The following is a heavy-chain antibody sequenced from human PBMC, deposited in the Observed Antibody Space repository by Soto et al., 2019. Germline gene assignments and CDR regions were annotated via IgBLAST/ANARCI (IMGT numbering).Heavy chain of an antibody. J-gene: IGHJ4*02. CDR2: IKSKTDGGTT. CDR1: GFTFSNAW. D-gene: IGHD3-3*01. CDR3: TTDHMNYDFWSGYVDY. Sequence: EVQLVESGGGLVKPGGSLRLSCAASGFTFSNAWMSWVRQAPGKGLEWVGRIKSKTDGGTTDYAAPVKGRFTISRDDSKDTLYLQMNSLKTEDTAVYYCTTDHMNYDFWSGYVDYWGQGTLVTVSS. V-gene: IGHV3-15*01.